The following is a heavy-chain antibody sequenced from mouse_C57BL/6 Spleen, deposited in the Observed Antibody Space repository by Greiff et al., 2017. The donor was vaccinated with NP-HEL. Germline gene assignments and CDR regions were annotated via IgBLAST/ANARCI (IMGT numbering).Heavy chain of an antibody. CDR3: ARDYGSSYDAMDY. D-gene: IGHD1-1*01. Sequence: LQESGAELARPGASVKMSCKASGYTFTSYTMHWVKQRPGQGLEWIGYINPSSGYTKYNQKFKDKATLTADKSSSTAYMQLSSLTSEYSAVYYCARDYGSSYDAMDYWGQGTSVTVSS. CDR2: INPSSGYT. CDR1: GYTFTSYT. J-gene: IGHJ4*01. V-gene: IGHV1-4*01.